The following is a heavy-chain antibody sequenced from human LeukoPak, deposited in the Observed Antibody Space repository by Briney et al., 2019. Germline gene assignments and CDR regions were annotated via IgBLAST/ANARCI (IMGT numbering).Heavy chain of an antibody. CDR3: ARDTMPSYGDYGGGYYYYYMDV. Sequence: PGGSLRLSCAASGFTFGNYEMNWVRQAPGKGLEWVSYISSSGSTIYYADSVKGRFTISRDNAKNSLYLQTNSLRAEDTAVYYCARDTMPSYGDYGGGYYYYYMDVWGKGTTVTVSS. CDR1: GFTFGNYE. J-gene: IGHJ6*03. V-gene: IGHV3-48*03. CDR2: ISSSGSTI. D-gene: IGHD4-17*01.